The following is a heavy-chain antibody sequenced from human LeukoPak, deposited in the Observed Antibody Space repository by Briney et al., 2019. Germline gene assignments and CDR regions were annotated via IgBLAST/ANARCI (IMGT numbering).Heavy chain of an antibody. V-gene: IGHV4-34*01. CDR3: ARRAGYSSSWTDY. CDR2: INHSGST. D-gene: IGHD6-13*01. Sequence: SETLSLTCAVDGGSFSGYYWSWIRQPPGKGLEWIGEINHSGSTNYNPSLKSRVTISVDTSKNQFSLKLSSVTAADTAVYYCARRAGYSSSWTDYWGQGTLVTVSS. CDR1: GGSFSGYY. J-gene: IGHJ4*02.